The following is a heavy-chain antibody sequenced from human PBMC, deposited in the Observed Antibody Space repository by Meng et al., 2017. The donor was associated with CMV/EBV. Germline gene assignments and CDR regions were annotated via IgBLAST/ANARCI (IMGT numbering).Heavy chain of an antibody. Sequence: ASVKVSCKASGYTFTGYYMHWVRQAPGQGLEWMGWINPNSGGTNYAQKFQGRVTMTRDTSISTAYMELSRLRSDDTAVYYCARVMGHHGGNSGGYWGQGTLVTVSS. J-gene: IGHJ4*02. CDR1: GYTFTGYY. CDR2: INPNSGGT. D-gene: IGHD4-23*01. CDR3: ARVMGHHGGNSGGY. V-gene: IGHV1-2*02.